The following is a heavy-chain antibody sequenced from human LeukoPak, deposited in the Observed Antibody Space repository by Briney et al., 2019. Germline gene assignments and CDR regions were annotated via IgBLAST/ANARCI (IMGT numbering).Heavy chain of an antibody. V-gene: IGHV3-7*01. CDR3: ARAIWSTAYYYYYMDV. CDR2: IKQDGSEK. Sequence: GGSLRLSCAASGFTFSKYWMSWVRQAPGKGLEWVANIKQDGSEKYYVDSVKGRFTISRDNAKNSLYLQMNSLRAEDTAIYYCARAIWSTAYYYYYMDVWGKGTTVTISS. J-gene: IGHJ6*03. CDR1: GFTFSKYW. D-gene: IGHD4-11*01.